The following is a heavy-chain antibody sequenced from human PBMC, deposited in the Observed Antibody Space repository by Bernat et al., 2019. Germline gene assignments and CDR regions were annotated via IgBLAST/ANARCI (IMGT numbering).Heavy chain of an antibody. J-gene: IGHJ4*02. D-gene: IGHD6-6*01. CDR3: ARERSSSSHSDY. CDR1: GFTFSSYS. CDR2: ITSTSSYI. V-gene: IGHV3-21*01. Sequence: EVQLVESGGGLVKPGGSLRLSCAASGFTFSSYSMNWVRQAPGKGLEWVSSITSTSSYIYYADSVKGRFTISRDNAKNSLYLQMNSLSAEDTAVYYSARERSSSSHSDYWGQGTLVTVSS.